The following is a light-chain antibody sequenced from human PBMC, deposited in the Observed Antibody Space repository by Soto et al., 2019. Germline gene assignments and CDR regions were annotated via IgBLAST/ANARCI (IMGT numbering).Light chain of an antibody. J-gene: IGKJ3*01. CDR1: QSVSSSY. CDR2: GAS. CDR3: QQYGSSPDT. V-gene: IGKV3-20*01. Sequence: EIVLTQSPATLSLSLGERATLSCRASQSVSSSYLAWYQQKPGQAPRLHIYGASSWATGIPDRFSGSGSGTDFTLTISRLEPEDFAAYYCQQYGSSPDTFGPGTKVDI.